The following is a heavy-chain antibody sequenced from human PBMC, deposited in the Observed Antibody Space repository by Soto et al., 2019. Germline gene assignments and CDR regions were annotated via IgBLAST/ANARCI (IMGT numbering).Heavy chain of an antibody. J-gene: IGHJ4*02. D-gene: IGHD2-15*01. CDR1: GFTFSSYG. Sequence: PGGSLRLSCAASGFTFSSYGMHWVRQAPGKGLEWVAVIWYDGSNKYYADSVKGRFTISRDNSKNTLYLQMNSLRAEDTAVYYCAKGRWRNPFDYWGQGTLVTVSS. CDR2: IWYDGSNK. V-gene: IGHV3-30*02. CDR3: AKGRWRNPFDY.